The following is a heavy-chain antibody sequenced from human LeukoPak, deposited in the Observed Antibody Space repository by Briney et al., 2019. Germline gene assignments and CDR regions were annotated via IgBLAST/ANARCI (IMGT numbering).Heavy chain of an antibody. CDR3: ARVTPHFSMDV. Sequence: SETLSLTCAVSGGSISSGGYSWSWIRQPPGKGLEWIEYIYHSGSTYYNPSLKSRVTISVDRSKNQFSLKLSSVTAADTAVYYCARVTPHFSMDVWGQGTTVTVSS. CDR1: GGSISSGGYS. D-gene: IGHD2-15*01. J-gene: IGHJ6*02. CDR2: IYHSGST. V-gene: IGHV4-30-2*01.